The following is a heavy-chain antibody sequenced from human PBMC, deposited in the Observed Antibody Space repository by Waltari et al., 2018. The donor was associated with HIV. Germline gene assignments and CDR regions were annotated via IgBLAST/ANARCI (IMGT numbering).Heavy chain of an antibody. CDR1: GTSFTGYY. CDR3: ANLISMTATDVFDV. J-gene: IGHJ3*01. CDR2: VDHRGST. V-gene: IGHV4-34*01. D-gene: IGHD2-21*02. Sequence: QVRLEQWGAGLLKPSETLSLTCAVYGTSFTGYYWTWIRQSPGGGLQWIGEVDHRGSTHYNPDLKSRVSMSVDTCKHQFSLKLASVTAADTAVYYCANLISMTATDVFDVWGQGTLVSVSS.